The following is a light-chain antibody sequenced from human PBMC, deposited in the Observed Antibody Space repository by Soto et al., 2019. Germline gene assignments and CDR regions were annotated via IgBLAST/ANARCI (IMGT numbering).Light chain of an antibody. CDR1: QSISNY. Sequence: DIQMTQSPSSLSASVGDRVTITCRASQSISNYLNWYQQKPGKAPKVLVYAASSLESGVPSRFSGSGSGTDFTLTISSLRPEDFATYHCQQSYNTPRFGGGTKVEIK. CDR3: QQSYNTPR. J-gene: IGKJ4*02. CDR2: AAS. V-gene: IGKV1-39*01.